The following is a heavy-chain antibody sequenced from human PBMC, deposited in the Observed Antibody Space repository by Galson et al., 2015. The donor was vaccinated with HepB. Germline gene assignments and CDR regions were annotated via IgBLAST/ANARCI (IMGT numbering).Heavy chain of an antibody. V-gene: IGHV3-15*07. J-gene: IGHJ4*02. Sequence: SLRLSCAASGFTFSNAWMNWVRQAPGKGLEWVGRIKSKTDGGTTDYAAPVKGRFTISRDDSKNTLYLQMNSLKTEDTAVYYCTTDGAIVGATTDFDYWGQGTLVTVSS. CDR3: TTDGAIVGATTDFDY. D-gene: IGHD1-26*01. CDR1: GFTFSNAW. CDR2: IKSKTDGGTT.